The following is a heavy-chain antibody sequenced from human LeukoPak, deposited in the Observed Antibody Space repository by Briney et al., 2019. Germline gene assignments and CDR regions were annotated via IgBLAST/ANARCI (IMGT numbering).Heavy chain of an antibody. CDR1: GGSISSGGYS. CDR3: ASYYYGSGSYLRD. V-gene: IGHV4-30-4*07. D-gene: IGHD3-10*01. J-gene: IGHJ4*02. Sequence: SETLSLTCAVSGGSISSGGYSWSWIRQPPGKGLEWIGYIYYSGSTYYNPSLKSRVTISVDTSKNQFSLKLNSVTAADTAVYYCASYYYGSGSYLRDWGQGTLVTVSS. CDR2: IYYSGST.